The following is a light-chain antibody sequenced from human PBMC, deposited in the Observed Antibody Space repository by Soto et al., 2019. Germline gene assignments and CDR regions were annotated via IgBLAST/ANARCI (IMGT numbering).Light chain of an antibody. V-gene: IGKV1-12*01. Sequence: DFKMTHSPSSVLAFWGDRVATTFRASRGFRSGLAWYQQKPGRAPKLLIYTVSTLQSGVPSRFSGTGSGTDFTLTISSLQPEDVATYYCQQANSFPLTFGGGTKVEIK. CDR2: TVS. CDR3: QQANSFPLT. J-gene: IGKJ4*01. CDR1: RGFRSG.